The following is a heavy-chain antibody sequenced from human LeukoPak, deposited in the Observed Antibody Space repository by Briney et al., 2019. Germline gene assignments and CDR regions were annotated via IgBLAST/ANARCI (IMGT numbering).Heavy chain of an antibody. CDR2: ISISGNDK. J-gene: IGHJ4*02. V-gene: IGHV3-11*01. D-gene: IGHD6-19*01. CDR3: ARSMITVASTAWAY. CDR1: GFAFSDYY. Sequence: GGSLRLSCAASGFAFSDYYMTWVRQAPGKGLEWISYISISGNDKYYADSVKGRFTISRDNAKDSLYLQMNSLRAEDTAVYDCARSMITVASTAWAYWGQGTLVTVSS.